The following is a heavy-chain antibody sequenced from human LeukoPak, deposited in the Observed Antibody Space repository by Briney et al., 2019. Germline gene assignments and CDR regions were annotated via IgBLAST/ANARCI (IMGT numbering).Heavy chain of an antibody. V-gene: IGHV3-30-3*01. CDR3: ATTDPSAAAGEGSDY. CDR2: ISYDGSNK. J-gene: IGHJ4*02. Sequence: GGSLRLSCAASGFTVSSNYMSWVRQAPGKGLEWMPIISYDGSNKYYADSVKGRFTISRDNSKNTLYLQMNSLRAEDTAVYYCATTDPSAAAGEGSDYWGQGTLVTVSS. D-gene: IGHD6-13*01. CDR1: GFTVSSNY.